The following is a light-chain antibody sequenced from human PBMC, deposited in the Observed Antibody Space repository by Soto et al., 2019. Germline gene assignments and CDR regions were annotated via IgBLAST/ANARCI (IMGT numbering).Light chain of an antibody. J-gene: IGKJ1*01. Sequence: EIVMTQSPVTLSVSPGERVTLSCRASQSVSSNLAWYQQKVGQAPRLLIYDAPTRATGIPARFSGSGSGTEFTLTINSLQSEDFAVYYCQQYSNWPRTFGQGTKVDIK. V-gene: IGKV3-15*01. CDR2: DAP. CDR3: QQYSNWPRT. CDR1: QSVSSN.